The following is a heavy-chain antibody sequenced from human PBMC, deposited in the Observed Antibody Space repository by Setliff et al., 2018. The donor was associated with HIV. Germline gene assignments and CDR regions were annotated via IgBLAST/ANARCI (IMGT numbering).Heavy chain of an antibody. CDR1: GGTFNNDA. V-gene: IGHV1-69*10. D-gene: IGHD2-21*01. CDR2: IVPVLGIT. Sequence: SVKVSCKASGGTFNNDAISWVRQAPGQGLEWMGGIVPVLGITNYSPKFQGRVTITTDESTTTAYMDLSSLRSEDTAVYYCARDRLGHIDRPYFDYWGQGTLVTGSS. CDR3: ARDRLGHIDRPYFDY. J-gene: IGHJ4*02.